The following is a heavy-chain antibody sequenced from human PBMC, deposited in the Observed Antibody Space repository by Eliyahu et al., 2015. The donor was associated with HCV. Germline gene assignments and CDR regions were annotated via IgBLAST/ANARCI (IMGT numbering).Heavy chain of an antibody. J-gene: IGHJ5*02. CDR1: XXSISXYY. CDR3: ASGGGGIAVSGTGGWFDP. CDR2: IHYSGST. Sequence: QVQLQESGPGLVKPSETLSLTCXVSXXSISXYYWSWXRXPPGKGLXWIAYIHYSGSTNYNPPLKSRVTISIDTSKNELSLKLSSVTAADTAVYYCASGGGGIAVSGTGGWFDPWGQGTLVTVSS. D-gene: IGHD6-19*01. V-gene: IGHV4-59*13.